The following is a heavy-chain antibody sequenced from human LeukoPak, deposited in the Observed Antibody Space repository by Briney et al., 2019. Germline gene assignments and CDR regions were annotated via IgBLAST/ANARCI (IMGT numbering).Heavy chain of an antibody. CDR3: ARDVRPDY. V-gene: IGHV3-7*04. J-gene: IGHJ4*02. CDR2: IKQDGTEK. D-gene: IGHD6-6*01. Sequence: GGSLRLSCADSGFTFSSYWMSWVRQAPGEGLEWVANIKQDGTEKYYMDSVKGRFSTSRDNAKNSLYLQMNALRAEDTAVYYCARDVRPDYWGQGTLVTVST. CDR1: GFTFSSYW.